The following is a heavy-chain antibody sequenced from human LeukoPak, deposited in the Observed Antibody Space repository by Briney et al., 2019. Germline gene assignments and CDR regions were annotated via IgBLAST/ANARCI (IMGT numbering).Heavy chain of an antibody. CDR3: ARAVDTAIDY. V-gene: IGHV4-59*01. CDR1: GGSISSYY. J-gene: IGHJ4*02. D-gene: IGHD5-18*01. CDR2: IYYSGST. Sequence: SETLSLTCTVSGGSISSYYWSWIRQPPGKGLEWIGYIYYSGSTNYNPSLKSQVTISVDTSKNQFSLKLSSVTAADTAVYYCARAVDTAIDYWGQGTLVTVSS.